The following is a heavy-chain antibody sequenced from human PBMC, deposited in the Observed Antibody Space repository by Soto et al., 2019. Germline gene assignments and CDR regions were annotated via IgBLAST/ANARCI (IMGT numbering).Heavy chain of an antibody. D-gene: IGHD3-10*01. CDR3: ARDPQGANYVGSGSDFDF. CDR1: GGTVETYA. J-gene: IGHJ4*02. V-gene: IGHV1-69*06. Sequence: QVQLVQSGAEVKKPGSSVKVSCKASGGTVETYAISWVRQAPGQGLEWVGGIIPMFDSASHAQKFQGRVTVTADTSPNVVFMEMTSLRSDDTAIYFCARDPQGANYVGSGSDFDFWGQGTLVTVSS. CDR2: IIPMFDSA.